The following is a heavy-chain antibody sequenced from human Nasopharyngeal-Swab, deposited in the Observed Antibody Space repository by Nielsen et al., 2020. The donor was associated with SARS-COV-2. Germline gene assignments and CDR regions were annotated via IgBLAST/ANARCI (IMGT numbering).Heavy chain of an antibody. J-gene: IGHJ5*02. CDR2: IYYSGST. CDR1: GGSIRSSSYY. Sequence: SETLSLTCTVSGGSIRSSSYYWGWIRQPPGKGLEWIGSIYYSGSTYYNPSLKSRVTISVDTSKNQFSLKLSSVTAADTAVYYCARPYYDSSGYDAWFDPRSQGTLVTVSS. CDR3: ARPYYDSSGYDAWFDP. V-gene: IGHV4-39*01. D-gene: IGHD3-22*01.